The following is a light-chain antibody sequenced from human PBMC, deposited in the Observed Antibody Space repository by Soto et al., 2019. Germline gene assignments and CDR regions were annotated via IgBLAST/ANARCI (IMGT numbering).Light chain of an antibody. CDR3: QQYNTLNT. CDR1: QNVKSN. Sequence: EIVMTESPATLSVSPGQRATLSCRASQNVKSNLAWYQQKPGHAPSLLMYNVSTRATGFPARFSGSGSGTEFTLTISSLQSEDSAIYYCQQYNTLNTFGQGTKLEIK. V-gene: IGKV3-15*01. CDR2: NVS. J-gene: IGKJ2*01.